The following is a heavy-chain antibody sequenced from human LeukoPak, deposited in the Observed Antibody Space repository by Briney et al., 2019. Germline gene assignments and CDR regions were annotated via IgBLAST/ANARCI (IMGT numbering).Heavy chain of an antibody. CDR2: IYYSGST. Sequence: SETLSLTCTVSGDSISGDFYYWGWIRQPPGKGLEWIGSIYYSGSTYYNPSLKSRATLSIDTSKNQFSLKLSSVTAADTAVYYCARPAGSSKWFPTWFDPWSQGTLVTVSS. D-gene: IGHD3-22*01. CDR3: ARPAGSSKWFPTWFDP. V-gene: IGHV4-39*01. J-gene: IGHJ5*02. CDR1: GDSISGDFYY.